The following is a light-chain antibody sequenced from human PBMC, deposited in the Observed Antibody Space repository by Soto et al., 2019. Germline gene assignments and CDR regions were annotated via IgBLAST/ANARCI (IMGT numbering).Light chain of an antibody. Sequence: EIVMTQSPATLSVSPGERATLSCRASPSVANFVAWYQQKPGQAPRLLIYGAFNRATGIPARFSGSGSGTDFTLTISSPEPEDSAVYYCQQRNIWPPVTFGHGTRLEIK. CDR1: PSVANF. V-gene: IGKV3-11*01. CDR2: GAF. J-gene: IGKJ5*01. CDR3: QQRNIWPPVT.